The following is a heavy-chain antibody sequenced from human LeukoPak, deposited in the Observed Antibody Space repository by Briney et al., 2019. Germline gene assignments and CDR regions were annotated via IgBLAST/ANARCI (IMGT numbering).Heavy chain of an antibody. V-gene: IGHV1-69*13. Sequence: SVKVFCKASGGTFSSYAISWVRQAPGQGLEWMGGIIPIFGTANYAQKFQGRVTITADESTSTAYMELSSLRSEDTAVYYCARGRTIFGVVTIPDAFDIWGQGTMVTVSS. CDR1: GGTFSSYA. CDR3: ARGRTIFGVVTIPDAFDI. D-gene: IGHD3-3*01. J-gene: IGHJ3*02. CDR2: IIPIFGTA.